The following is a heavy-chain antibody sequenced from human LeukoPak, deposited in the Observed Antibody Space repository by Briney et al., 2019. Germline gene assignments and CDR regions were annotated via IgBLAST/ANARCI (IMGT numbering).Heavy chain of an antibody. CDR3: ARIRVTTLLRGGFDY. CDR1: GGSFSGYY. J-gene: IGHJ4*02. V-gene: IGHV4-34*01. D-gene: IGHD1-14*01. Sequence: SETLPLTCAVYGGSFSGYYWSWIRQPPGKGLEWIGEINHSGSTNYNPSLKSRVTISVDTSKNQFSLKLSSVTAADTAVYYCARIRVTTLLRGGFDYWGQGTLVTVSS. CDR2: INHSGST.